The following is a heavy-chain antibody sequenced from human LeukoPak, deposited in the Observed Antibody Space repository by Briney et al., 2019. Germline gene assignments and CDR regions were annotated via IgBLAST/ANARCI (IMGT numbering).Heavy chain of an antibody. D-gene: IGHD3-10*01. Sequence: PVGSLRLSCAASGFVLRSYTMKWVRQAPGKGPDWVSSITSSSTYIDYADSVKGRFTISRDNAKNSLYMEMNSLRAEDTAVYYCARDAGGPSDYWGQGTLVTVSS. CDR3: ARDAGGPSDY. CDR2: ITSSSTYI. CDR1: GFVLRSYT. J-gene: IGHJ4*02. V-gene: IGHV3-21*01.